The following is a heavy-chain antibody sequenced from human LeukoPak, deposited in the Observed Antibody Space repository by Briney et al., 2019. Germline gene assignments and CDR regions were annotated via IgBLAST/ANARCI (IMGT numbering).Heavy chain of an antibody. CDR3: ATDLQISYYYGSGSYCFDY. V-gene: IGHV1-24*01. CDR2: FDPEDGET. J-gene: IGHJ4*02. CDR1: GYTLTELS. Sequence: ASVKVSCKVSGYTLTELSMHWVRQAPGKGLEWMGGFDPEDGETIYAQKFQGRVTMTEDTSTDTAYMELSSLRSEDTAVYYCATDLQISYYYGSGSYCFDYWGQGTLVTVSS. D-gene: IGHD3-10*01.